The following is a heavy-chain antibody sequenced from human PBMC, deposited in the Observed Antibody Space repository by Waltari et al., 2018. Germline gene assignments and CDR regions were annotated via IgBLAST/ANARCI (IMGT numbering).Heavy chain of an antibody. D-gene: IGHD6-13*01. CDR3: ASGGTAAGNYYYYYMDV. J-gene: IGHJ6*03. CDR1: GGTFSSYA. V-gene: IGHV1-69*14. CDR2: ISPIFGTA. Sequence: QVQLVQSGAEVKKPGSSVKVSCKASGGTFSSYAISWVRQAPGQGLEWMGGISPIFGTANYAQKFQCRVTITADKSTSTAYMELSSLRSEDTAVYYCASGGTAAGNYYYYYMDVWGKGTTVTVSS.